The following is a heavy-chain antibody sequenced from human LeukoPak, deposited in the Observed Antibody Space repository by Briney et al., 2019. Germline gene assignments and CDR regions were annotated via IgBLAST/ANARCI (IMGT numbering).Heavy chain of an antibody. J-gene: IGHJ4*02. CDR3: ASHYHGSGTYYWGYYFDY. CDR1: GFTFSRYW. Sequence: GGSLRLSCAASGFTFSRYWMSWVRQAPGKGLEWVANIKPDGGEKYYVDSVKGRFTVSRDNAKNSLYLQMNSLRAEDSAVYYCASHYHGSGTYYWGYYFDYWGQGTLVTVSS. D-gene: IGHD3-10*01. V-gene: IGHV3-7*01. CDR2: IKPDGGEK.